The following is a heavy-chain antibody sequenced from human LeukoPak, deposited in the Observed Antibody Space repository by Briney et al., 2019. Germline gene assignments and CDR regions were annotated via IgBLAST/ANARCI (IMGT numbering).Heavy chain of an antibody. J-gene: IGHJ4*02. CDR3: ARDRPSKQWLAPFDY. CDR2: ISAYNGNT. D-gene: IGHD6-19*01. CDR1: GYTFTSYG. V-gene: IGHV1-18*01. Sequence: GASVKVSCKASGYTFTSYGISWVRQAPGQGIEWVGWISAYNGNTNYARKLQGRGTMTTDTSTSTAYMELRSLRSDDTAVYYCARDRPSKQWLAPFDYWGQGTLVTVSS.